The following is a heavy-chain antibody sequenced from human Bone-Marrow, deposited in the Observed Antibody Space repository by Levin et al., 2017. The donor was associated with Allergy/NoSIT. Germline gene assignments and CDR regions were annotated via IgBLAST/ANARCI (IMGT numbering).Heavy chain of an antibody. D-gene: IGHD6-19*01. CDR2: VFQSGST. CDR1: GDSISSGYYY. J-gene: IGHJ4*02. V-gene: IGHV4-39*07. CDR3: ARSLAVAGNRFDF. Sequence: GSLRLSCTVSGDSISSGYYYWDWIRQSPGTGLEWIGNVFQSGSTSYNPSLQSRVTMSVDTSENQFSLKMTSVTAADTAFYYCARSLAVAGNRFDFWGQGILVTVSS.